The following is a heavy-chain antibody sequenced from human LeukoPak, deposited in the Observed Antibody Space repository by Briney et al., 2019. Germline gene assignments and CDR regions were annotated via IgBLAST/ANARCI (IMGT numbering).Heavy chain of an antibody. J-gene: IGHJ6*03. V-gene: IGHV1-69*05. CDR2: IIPIFGTA. Sequence: ASVKVSCKASGGTFSSYAISWVRQAPGQGLEWMGGIIPIFGTANYAQKFQGRVTITTDESTSTAYMELSSLRSEDTAVYYCASGAGIHFSYYYMDVWGKGTTVTVSS. CDR3: ASGAGIHFSYYYMDV. D-gene: IGHD3-10*01. CDR1: GGTFSSYA.